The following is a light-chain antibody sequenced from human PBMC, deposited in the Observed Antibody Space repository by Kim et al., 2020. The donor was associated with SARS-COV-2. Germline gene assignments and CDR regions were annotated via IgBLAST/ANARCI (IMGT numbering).Light chain of an antibody. V-gene: IGLV1-47*01. J-gene: IGLJ2*01. CDR1: SSNIGSNY. CDR3: AAWDDSLSGVV. Sequence: GQRVTITWSGSSSNIGSNYVYWYQQLPGTAPKLLIYRNNQRPSGVPDRFSGSKSGTSASLAISGLRSEDEADYYCAAWDDSLSGVVFGGGTKVTVL. CDR2: RNN.